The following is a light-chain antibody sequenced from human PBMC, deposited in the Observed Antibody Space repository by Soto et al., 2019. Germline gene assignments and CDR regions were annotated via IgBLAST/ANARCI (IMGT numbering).Light chain of an antibody. CDR1: QSISSW. CDR2: DAS. CDR3: QHYKSYSQFT. J-gene: IGKJ5*01. V-gene: IGKV1-5*01. Sequence: DVQMTQSPSTLSASVGDRVTITCRASQSISSWLAWYKQKPGRAPNLLIYDASTLQSGVSSRFSGSGSGTEFTLTINRLQPDDFATYYCQHYKSYSQFTFGQGTRLEIK.